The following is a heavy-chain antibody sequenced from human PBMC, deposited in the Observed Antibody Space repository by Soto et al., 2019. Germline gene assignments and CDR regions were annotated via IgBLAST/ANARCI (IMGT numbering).Heavy chain of an antibody. CDR2: INHSGST. Sequence: SETLSLTCAVYGGSFSGYYWSWIRQPPGKGLEWIGEINHSGSTNYNPSLKSRVTISVDTSKNQFSLKLSSVTAADTAVYYCACFGDYGVAFYIFAQGTMVPVSS. V-gene: IGHV4-34*01. CDR1: GGSFSGYY. CDR3: ACFGDYGVAFYI. J-gene: IGHJ3*02. D-gene: IGHD4-17*01.